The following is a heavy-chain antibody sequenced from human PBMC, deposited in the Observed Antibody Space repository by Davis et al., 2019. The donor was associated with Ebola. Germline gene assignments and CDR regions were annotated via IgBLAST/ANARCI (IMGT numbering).Heavy chain of an antibody. J-gene: IGHJ4*02. CDR1: GHTFSSYA. CDR2: INPHNGNT. D-gene: IGHD1-1*01. Sequence: ASVKVSCKASGHTFSSYAMHWVRQAPGQGLEWMGWINPHNGNTNYAQNVQGRVTMTTDTSTSTAYMEVGILRSDDTAVYYCARAQFPTTSDHWGQGTLVTASS. CDR3: ARAQFPTTSDH. V-gene: IGHV1-18*01.